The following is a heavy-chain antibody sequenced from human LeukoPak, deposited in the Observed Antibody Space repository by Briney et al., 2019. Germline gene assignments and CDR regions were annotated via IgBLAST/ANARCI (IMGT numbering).Heavy chain of an antibody. V-gene: IGHV3-23*01. D-gene: IGHD3-10*01. Sequence: GGSLRLSCAASGYTFSSYAMSWVRQAPGKGLEWISVISAGGGSTYYADSVRGRFTISRDNSKSTLFLQMNSLRAEDTAIFYCARVRDGSGSFDYWGQGTLVTVSS. CDR3: ARVRDGSGSFDY. CDR1: GYTFSSYA. J-gene: IGHJ4*02. CDR2: ISAGGGST.